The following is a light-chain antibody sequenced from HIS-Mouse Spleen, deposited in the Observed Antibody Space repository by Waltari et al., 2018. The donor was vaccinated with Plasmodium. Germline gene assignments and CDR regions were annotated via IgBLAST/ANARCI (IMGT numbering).Light chain of an antibody. V-gene: IGLV2-23*01. CDR1: SSDVGSYNL. J-gene: IGLJ3*02. Sequence: GQSITISCTGTSSDVGSYNLVSWYQQHPGKAPKPMIYEGSKRPSGVSNRFSGSKSGNTASLTISGLQAEDEADYYCCSYAGSSTNWVFGGGTKLTVL. CDR3: CSYAGSSTNWV. CDR2: EGS.